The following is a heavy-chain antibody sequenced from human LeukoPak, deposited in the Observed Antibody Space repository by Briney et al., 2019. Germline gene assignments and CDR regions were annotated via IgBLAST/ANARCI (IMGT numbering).Heavy chain of an antibody. CDR1: GFTFSSYW. Sequence: GGSLRLSCAASGFTFSSYWMSWVRQTPGKGLEWVANIKKDGSEKYYVDSVKGRFTISRDNAKTSLYLQMNSLRAEDTAVYYCARHLSGITGYTYGRGIDYWGQGTLVTVSS. J-gene: IGHJ4*02. CDR3: ARHLSGITGYTYGRGIDY. CDR2: IKKDGSEK. V-gene: IGHV3-7*01. D-gene: IGHD5-18*01.